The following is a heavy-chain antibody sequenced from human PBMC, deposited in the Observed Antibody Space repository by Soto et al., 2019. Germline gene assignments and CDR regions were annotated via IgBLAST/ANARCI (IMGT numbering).Heavy chain of an antibody. CDR3: AAGVDSGSYYRSYYGMDV. D-gene: IGHD1-26*01. Sequence: SLKVSCNASGFTFTTSAMQWVRQARGQRLEWIGWIVVGSGNTNYAQKFQERVTITRDMSTSTAYMELSSLRSEDTAVYYCAAGVDSGSYYRSYYGMDVWGQGTTVTVSS. CDR2: IVVGSGNT. CDR1: GFTFTTSA. J-gene: IGHJ6*02. V-gene: IGHV1-58*02.